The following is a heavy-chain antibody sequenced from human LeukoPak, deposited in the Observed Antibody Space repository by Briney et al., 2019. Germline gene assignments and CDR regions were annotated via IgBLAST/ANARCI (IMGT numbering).Heavy chain of an antibody. CDR3: AAWLAARLN. CDR2: IRYDGSNK. V-gene: IGHV3-30*02. CDR1: GFTFSSYG. J-gene: IGHJ4*02. Sequence: PGGSLRLSCAASGFTFSSYGMHWVRQAPGKGLEWVAFIRYDGSNKYYADSVKGRFTISRDNSKNTLYLQMNSLRAEDTAVYYCAAWLAARLNWGQGTLVTVSS. D-gene: IGHD6-6*01.